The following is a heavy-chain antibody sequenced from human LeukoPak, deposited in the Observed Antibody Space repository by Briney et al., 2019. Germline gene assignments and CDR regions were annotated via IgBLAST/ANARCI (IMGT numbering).Heavy chain of an antibody. CDR2: ISSSSSYI. CDR1: GFTFSSYS. V-gene: IGHV3-21*01. J-gene: IGHJ3*02. CDR3: ARSIGDYESEVFDI. D-gene: IGHD4-17*01. Sequence: GGSLRLSCAASGFTFSSYSMNWVRQAPGKGLEWVSSISSSSSYIYYADSVKGRFTISRDNAKNSLYLQMNSLRAEDTAVYYCARSIGDYESEVFDIWGQGTMVTVSS.